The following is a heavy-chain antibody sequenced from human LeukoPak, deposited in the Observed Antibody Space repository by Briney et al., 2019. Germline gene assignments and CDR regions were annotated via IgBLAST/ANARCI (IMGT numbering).Heavy chain of an antibody. CDR2: TSSSDAGT. CDR1: GFTLSTYA. Sequence: GGSLRLSCAASGFTLSTYAMSWVRQTPGKGLEWVAATSSSDAGTYHADSVRGRFTISRDNSKNTLYLQMNSLRAEDAAVYFCAKYISFWTGYFDYWGQGTLVTVSS. V-gene: IGHV3-23*01. D-gene: IGHD6-6*01. J-gene: IGHJ4*02. CDR3: AKYISFWTGYFDY.